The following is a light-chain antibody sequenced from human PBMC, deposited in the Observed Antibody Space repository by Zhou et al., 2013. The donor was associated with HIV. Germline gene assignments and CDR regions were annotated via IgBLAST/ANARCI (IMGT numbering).Light chain of an antibody. CDR3: QQYDISPLT. J-gene: IGKJ4*01. V-gene: IGKV3-20*01. CDR1: QSITNNY. CDR2: GAS. Sequence: EIVLTQSPGTLSLSPGERATLSCRTSQSITNNYVAWYQQKPGQAPRVLIYGASSRATGIPDRFSGSGSGTDFTLTISRLEPEDFAVYYCQQYDISPLTFGGGTKVEIK.